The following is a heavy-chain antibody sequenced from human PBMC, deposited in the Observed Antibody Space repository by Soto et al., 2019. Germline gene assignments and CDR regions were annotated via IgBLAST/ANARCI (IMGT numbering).Heavy chain of an antibody. CDR2: ISGSGGST. V-gene: IGHV3-23*01. CDR3: AKGVVVVAATQFYFDY. Sequence: EVQLLESGGGLVQPGGSLRLSCAASGFTFSSYAMSWVRQAPGKGLEWVSAISGSGGSTYYADSVKGRFTISRDNSKNTLYLQMNSLRAEDTAVYYCAKGVVVVAATQFYFDYRGQGTLVTVSS. CDR1: GFTFSSYA. D-gene: IGHD2-15*01. J-gene: IGHJ4*02.